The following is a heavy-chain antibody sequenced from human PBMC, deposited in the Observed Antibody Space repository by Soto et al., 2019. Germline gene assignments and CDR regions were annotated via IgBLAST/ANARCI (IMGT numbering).Heavy chain of an antibody. CDR2: ISPGDSDT. Sequence: GESLKISCKASGYTFTDYWLGWVRQMPGKGPEWMGIISPGDSDTRYGPSFQGQVTFSVDKTIATAYLQWSSLEASDTAIYYCARPRVSTPGLEDPFDIWGQGTMVTVSS. D-gene: IGHD5-12*01. CDR3: ARPRVSTPGLEDPFDI. V-gene: IGHV5-51*01. J-gene: IGHJ3*02. CDR1: GYTFTDYW.